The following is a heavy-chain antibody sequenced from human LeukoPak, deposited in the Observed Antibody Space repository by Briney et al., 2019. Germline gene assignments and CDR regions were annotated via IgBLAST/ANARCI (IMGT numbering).Heavy chain of an antibody. CDR3: ARPGVGSGRYGAFDT. CDR1: GGSISSYY. Sequence: SETLSLTCTVSGGSISSYYWSWIRQPPGKGLEWIGYIFYSGSTNYNPSLESRVTMSVDTSKNQFSLKLRSVTAADTAVYYCARPGVGSGRYGAFDTWGQGTLVIVSS. V-gene: IGHV4-59*08. D-gene: IGHD5-18*01. J-gene: IGHJ3*02. CDR2: IFYSGST.